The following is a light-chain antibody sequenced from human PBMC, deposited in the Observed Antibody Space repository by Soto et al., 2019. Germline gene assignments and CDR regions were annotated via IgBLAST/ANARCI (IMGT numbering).Light chain of an antibody. CDR1: QSISSY. V-gene: IGKV1-39*01. CDR3: QQSYSPPPT. J-gene: IGKJ4*01. Sequence: DIQMTQSTYSLSASLGDRFTITCLASQSISSYLYWYQRKPGKAPKLMVFAAYSLQSGVPSRFSGSGSGTDFTLTISSLQPEDFATYYCQQSYSPPPTFGGGTKVDNK. CDR2: AAY.